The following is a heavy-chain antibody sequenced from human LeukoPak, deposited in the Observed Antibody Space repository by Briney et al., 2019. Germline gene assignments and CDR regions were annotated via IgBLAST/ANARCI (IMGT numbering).Heavy chain of an antibody. CDR2: IIPIFGTA. J-gene: IGHJ4*02. V-gene: IGHV1-69*01. Sequence: SVKVSCKASGGTFSSYAISWVRQAPGQGLEWMGGIIPIFGTANYAQKFQGRVTITADESTSTAYMELSSLRSEDTAVYYCARVKSGEMATTIDYWGQGTLVPLSS. CDR3: ARVKSGEMATTIDY. CDR1: GGTFSSYA. D-gene: IGHD5-24*01.